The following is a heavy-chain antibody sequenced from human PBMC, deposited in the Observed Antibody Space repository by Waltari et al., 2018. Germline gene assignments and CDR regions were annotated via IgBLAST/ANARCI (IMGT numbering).Heavy chain of an antibody. CDR3: ARDDSAAAFDI. V-gene: IGHV4-38-2*02. Sequence: QVQLQESGPGLVKPSETLSLTCAVSGYSISSGYYWGWIRQPPGKGLEWIGSIYHSGSTYYNPSLKSRVTISVDTSKNQFSLKLSSVTAADTAVYYCARDDSAAAFDIWGQGTMVTVSS. CDR2: IYHSGST. CDR1: GYSISSGYY. D-gene: IGHD2-15*01. J-gene: IGHJ3*02.